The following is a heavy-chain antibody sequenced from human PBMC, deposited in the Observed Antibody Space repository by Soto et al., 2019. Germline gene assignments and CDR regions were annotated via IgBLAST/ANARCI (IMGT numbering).Heavy chain of an antibody. V-gene: IGHV3-30*18. Sequence: QVQLVESGGGVVQPGRSLRLSCAASGFTFSSYGMHWVRQAPGKGLEWVAGISYDGSNKYYADSVKGRFTISRDNSKNTLYLQMNSLRAEDTAVYYCAKDFDGYGDYWGQGTLVTVSS. CDR3: AKDFDGYGDY. D-gene: IGHD5-12*01. J-gene: IGHJ4*02. CDR2: ISYDGSNK. CDR1: GFTFSSYG.